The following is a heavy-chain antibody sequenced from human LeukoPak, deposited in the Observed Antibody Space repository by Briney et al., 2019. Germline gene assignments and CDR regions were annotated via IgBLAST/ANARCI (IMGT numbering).Heavy chain of an antibody. CDR2: INPNSGGT. Sequence: GASVKVSCKASGYTLTDYYIHWVRQAPGQGLEWMGWINPNSGGTDYAQKFQGRVTMTRDTSISTAYMELSRLRSDDTAVYYCARANCSGGDCYSPYFDYWGQGTLVTVSS. J-gene: IGHJ4*02. V-gene: IGHV1-2*02. D-gene: IGHD2-15*01. CDR3: ARANCSGGDCYSPYFDY. CDR1: GYTLTDYY.